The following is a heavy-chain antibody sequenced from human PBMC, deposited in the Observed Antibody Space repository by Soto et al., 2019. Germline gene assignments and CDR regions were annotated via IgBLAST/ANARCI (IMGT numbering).Heavy chain of an antibody. CDR1: GYTFTSYG. J-gene: IGHJ4*02. Sequence: ASVKVSCKASGYTFTSYGISWVRQAPGQGLEWMGWISAYNGNTNYAQKLQGRVTMTTDTSTSTAYMELRSLRSDDTAVYYCARATIYYDILTGPDYWGQGTLVTSPQ. CDR3: ARATIYYDILTGPDY. D-gene: IGHD3-9*01. CDR2: ISAYNGNT. V-gene: IGHV1-18*04.